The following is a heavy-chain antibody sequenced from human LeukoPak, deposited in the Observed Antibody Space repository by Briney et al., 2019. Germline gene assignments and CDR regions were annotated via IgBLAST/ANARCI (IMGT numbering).Heavy chain of an antibody. J-gene: IGHJ5*02. CDR1: GFTFTSYG. CDR2: ISAYNGKT. CDR3: ARGGALTSFDP. Sequence: GASVKVSSKASGFTFTSYGISCVRPAPGQGLEWMGWISAYNGKTHYAQKFQGRVTMTTDTSTSTAYMELRSLRSDDTAVYYCARGGALTSFDPWGQGTLITVSP. V-gene: IGHV1-18*01. D-gene: IGHD1-26*01.